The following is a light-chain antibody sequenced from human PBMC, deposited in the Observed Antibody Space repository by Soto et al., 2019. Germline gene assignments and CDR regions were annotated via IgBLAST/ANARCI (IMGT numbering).Light chain of an antibody. CDR3: QSFDSSLDGWV. J-gene: IGLJ3*02. V-gene: IGLV1-40*01. CDR2: ANT. CDR1: SSNIGAGHD. Sequence: QAVVTQPPSVSGAPGQRVTISCTGSSSNIGAGHDVHWYQQIPGTAPKLLVSANTNRPSGVPDRFSGSNSGTSASLAITGLQAEDEADYYCQSFDSSLDGWVFGGGTKLTVL.